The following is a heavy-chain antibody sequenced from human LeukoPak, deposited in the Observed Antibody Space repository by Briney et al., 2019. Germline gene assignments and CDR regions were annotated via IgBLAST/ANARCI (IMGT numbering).Heavy chain of an antibody. Sequence: PGGSLRLSCAASGFTFSSYEMNWVRQAPGKGLEWVSYISSSGSTIYYADSVKGRFTISRDNAKNSLYLQMNSLRAEDTAVYYCARDQPNYDILNDLPNHDVFDIWGQGTRVTVSS. CDR1: GFTFSSYE. V-gene: IGHV3-48*03. CDR2: ISSSGSTI. CDR3: ARDQPNYDILNDLPNHDVFDI. D-gene: IGHD3-9*01. J-gene: IGHJ3*02.